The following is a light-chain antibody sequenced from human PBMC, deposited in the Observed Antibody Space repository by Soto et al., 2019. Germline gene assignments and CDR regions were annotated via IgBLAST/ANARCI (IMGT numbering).Light chain of an antibody. CDR2: GAS. V-gene: IGKV3-15*01. Sequence: IVMTKSPAPLSVSPGERATLSCRASQSVSRNLAWYQQKPGQAPRLLIYGASTRATGIPARFSGSGSGTEFTLTISSLQSEDFAVYYCQQYNNWPRTFGQGTKVDIK. J-gene: IGKJ1*01. CDR3: QQYNNWPRT. CDR1: QSVSRN.